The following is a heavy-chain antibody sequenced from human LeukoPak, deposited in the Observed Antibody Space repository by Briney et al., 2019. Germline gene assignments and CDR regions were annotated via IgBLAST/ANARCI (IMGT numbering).Heavy chain of an antibody. D-gene: IGHD3-3*01. CDR1: GGSFSGYY. J-gene: IGHJ4*02. Sequence: SETLSLTCAVYGGSFSGYYWSWIRQPPGKGLEWIGEINHSGSTNYNPSLKSRVTISVDTSKNQFSLKLSSVTAADTAVYYCAGLERGVVIPWYFDYWGQGTLVTVSS. CDR3: AGLERGVVIPWYFDY. CDR2: INHSGST. V-gene: IGHV4-34*01.